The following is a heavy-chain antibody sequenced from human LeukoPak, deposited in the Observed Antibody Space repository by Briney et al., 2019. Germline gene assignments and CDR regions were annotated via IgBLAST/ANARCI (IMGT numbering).Heavy chain of an antibody. Sequence: PSETLSLTCTVSGGSIGSYYWSWIRQPAGKGLEWIGRIYTSGSTNYNPSLKSRVTISVDTSKNQFSLKLSSVTAADTAVYYCARGIEVAGPYFDYWGQGTLVTVSS. J-gene: IGHJ4*02. CDR2: IYTSGST. D-gene: IGHD6-13*01. CDR1: GGSIGSYY. V-gene: IGHV4-4*07. CDR3: ARGIEVAGPYFDY.